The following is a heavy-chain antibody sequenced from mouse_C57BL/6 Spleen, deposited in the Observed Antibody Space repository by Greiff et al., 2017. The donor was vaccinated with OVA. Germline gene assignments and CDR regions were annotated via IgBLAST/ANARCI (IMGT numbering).Heavy chain of an antibody. V-gene: IGHV5-17*01. CDR2: ISSGSSTI. D-gene: IGHD3-3*01. CDR1: GFTFSDYG. J-gene: IGHJ2*01. CDR3: ARTGRRGYYFDY. Sequence: DVMLVESGGGLVKPGGSLKLSCAASGFTFSDYGMHWVRQAPEKGLEWVAYISSGSSTIYYADTVKGRFTISRDNAKNTLFLQMTSLRSEDTAMYYCARTGRRGYYFDYWGQGTTLTVSS.